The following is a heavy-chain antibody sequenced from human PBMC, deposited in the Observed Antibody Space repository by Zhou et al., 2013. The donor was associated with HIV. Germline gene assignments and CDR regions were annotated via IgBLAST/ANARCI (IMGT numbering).Heavy chain of an antibody. D-gene: IGHD2-2*01. CDR3: ARSRSASVPYFDYMDV. J-gene: IGHJ6*03. CDR1: GYTFTTYG. CDR2: ISADNGDT. Sequence: QVQLVQSGTEVKKPGASVKVSCKASGYTFTTYGISWVRQAPGQGLEWMGWISADNGDTNYVQKLQGRVTMTTDTSTSTAYMELRSLRSDDTAVYYCARSRSASVPYFDYMDVWGKGPRSPSP. V-gene: IGHV1-18*01.